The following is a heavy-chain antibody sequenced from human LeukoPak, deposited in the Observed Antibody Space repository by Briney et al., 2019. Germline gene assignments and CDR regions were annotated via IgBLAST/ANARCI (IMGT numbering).Heavy chain of an antibody. Sequence: ASVTVSCKASGYTFTGYYMHWVRQAPGQGLEWMGWINPNSGGTNYAQKFQGRVTMTRDTSISTAYMELSRLRSDDTAVYYCARDPNSGYYYYYMDVWGKGTTVTVSS. CDR3: ARDPNSGYYYYYMDV. CDR2: INPNSGGT. V-gene: IGHV1-2*02. J-gene: IGHJ6*03. CDR1: GYTFTGYY. D-gene: IGHD6-25*01.